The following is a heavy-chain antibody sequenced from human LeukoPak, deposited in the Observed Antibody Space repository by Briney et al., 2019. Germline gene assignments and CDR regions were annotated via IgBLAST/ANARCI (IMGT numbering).Heavy chain of an antibody. J-gene: IGHJ5*02. Sequence: GASVKVSCKASGYTFTGYYMHWVRQAPGQGLEWMGWINPNSGGTNYAQKFQGRVTMTRDTSISTTYMELSRLRSDDTAVYYCARVSDYRGSPKPFDPWGQGTLVTVSS. D-gene: IGHD4-11*01. CDR1: GYTFTGYY. CDR3: ARVSDYRGSPKPFDP. V-gene: IGHV1-2*02. CDR2: INPNSGGT.